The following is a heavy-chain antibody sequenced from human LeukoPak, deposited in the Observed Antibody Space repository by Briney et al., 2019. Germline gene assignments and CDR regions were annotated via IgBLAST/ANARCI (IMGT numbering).Heavy chain of an antibody. V-gene: IGHV4-59*01. D-gene: IGHD3-16*01. Sequence: SETLSLTCTVSGGSISSYYWSWIRQLPGKGLKWIGYIYYSGSTNYNPSLKSRVTISVDTSRNQFFLKLSSVTAADTAVYYCATGGTYFDSWGQGTLVSVSS. CDR1: GGSISSYY. CDR2: IYYSGST. J-gene: IGHJ4*02. CDR3: ATGGTYFDS.